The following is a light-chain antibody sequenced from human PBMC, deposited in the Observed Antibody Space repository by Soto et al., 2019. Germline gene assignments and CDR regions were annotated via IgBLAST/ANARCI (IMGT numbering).Light chain of an antibody. CDR1: SSDIGRYNY. Sequence: QSALGRPASVSGSPGQSITISCTGTSSDIGRYNYVSWYQQHPGMAPQLLIYEVSDRPSGVSNRFSGSKSGNTASLTISGLQAEDEADYFCTSYTTTSAVIFGGGTKVTVL. J-gene: IGLJ2*01. CDR2: EVS. V-gene: IGLV2-14*01. CDR3: TSYTTTSAVI.